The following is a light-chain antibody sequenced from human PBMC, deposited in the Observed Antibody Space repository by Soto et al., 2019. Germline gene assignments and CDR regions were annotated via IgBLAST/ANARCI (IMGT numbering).Light chain of an antibody. CDR3: QSYDISLSGYV. CDR2: GNS. CDR1: SSNIGAGYD. V-gene: IGLV1-40*01. Sequence: QSVLTQPPSLSGAPGQRVTISCTGSSSNIGAGYDVHWYQQLPGTAPKLLIYGNSNRPSGVPDRFYGSKSGTSASLAITGLQAEDEADYYCQSYDISLSGYVFGTGTQLTVL. J-gene: IGLJ1*01.